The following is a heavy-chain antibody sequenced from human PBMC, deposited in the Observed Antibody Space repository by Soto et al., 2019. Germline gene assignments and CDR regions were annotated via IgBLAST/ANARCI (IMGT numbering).Heavy chain of an antibody. V-gene: IGHV3-66*01. CDR2: IYSGGST. CDR1: GFTVSSNY. D-gene: IGHD2-2*01. Sequence: GGSLRLSCAASGFTVSSNYMSWVRQAPGKGLEWVSVIYSGGSTYYADSVKGRFTISRDNSKNTLYLQMNSLRAEDTAVYYCASCSSTSCYAWPGNYYYMDVWGKGTTVTVSS. CDR3: ASCSSTSCYAWPGNYYYMDV. J-gene: IGHJ6*03.